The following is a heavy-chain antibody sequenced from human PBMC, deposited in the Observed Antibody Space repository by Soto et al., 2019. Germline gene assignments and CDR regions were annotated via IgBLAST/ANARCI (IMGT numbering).Heavy chain of an antibody. CDR3: ARESIGGNDY. CDR1: GFTFSSYA. V-gene: IGHV3-30-3*01. Sequence: GGSLRLSCAASGFTFSSYAMHWVRQAPGKGLEWVAVISYDGSNKYYADSVKGRFTISRDNSKNTLYLQMNSLRAEDTAVYYCARESIGGNDYWGQGTLVTVSS. D-gene: IGHD2-8*01. CDR2: ISYDGSNK. J-gene: IGHJ4*02.